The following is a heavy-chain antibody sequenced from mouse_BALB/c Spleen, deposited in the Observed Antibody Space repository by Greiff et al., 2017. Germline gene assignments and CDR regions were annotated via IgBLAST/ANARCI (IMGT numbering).Heavy chain of an antibody. CDR1: GYAFSSYW. V-gene: IGHV1-80*01. CDR2: IYPGDGDT. Sequence: QVHVKQSGAELVRPGSSVKISCKASGYAFSSYWMNWVKQRPGQGLEWIGQIYPGDGDTNYNGKFKGKATLTADKSSSTAYMQLSSLTSEDSAVYFCARGDYGKPFAYWGQGTLVTVSA. D-gene: IGHD2-1*01. CDR3: ARGDYGKPFAY. J-gene: IGHJ3*01.